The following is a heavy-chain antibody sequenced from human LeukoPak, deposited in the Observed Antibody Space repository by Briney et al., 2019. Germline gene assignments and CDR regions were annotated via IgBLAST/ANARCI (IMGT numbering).Heavy chain of an antibody. V-gene: IGHV4-34*01. J-gene: IGHJ1*01. CDR3: ARGFYAEYFQH. Sequence: SETLSLTCAVYGGSFSGYYWSWIRQPPGKGLEWIGEINHSGSTNYNPSLKSRVTISVNTSENQFSLKLSSVTAADTAVYYCARGFYAEYFQHWGQGTLVTVSS. CDR1: GGSFSGYY. CDR2: INHSGST.